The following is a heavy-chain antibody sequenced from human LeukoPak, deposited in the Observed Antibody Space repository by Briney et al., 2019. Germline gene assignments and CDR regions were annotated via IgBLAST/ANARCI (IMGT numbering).Heavy chain of an antibody. CDR1: GFTFSDSY. J-gene: IGHJ2*01. CDR3: TTNIGPDSSGYYSNWYFDL. D-gene: IGHD3-22*01. V-gene: IGHV3-15*01. CDR2: IKSKTDGGTT. Sequence: GGSLRLSCAASGFTFSDSYMSWVRQAPGKGLEWVGRIKSKTDGGTTDYAAPVKGRFTISRDDSKNTLYLQMNSLKTEDTAVYYCTTNIGPDSSGYYSNWYFDLWGRGTLVTVSS.